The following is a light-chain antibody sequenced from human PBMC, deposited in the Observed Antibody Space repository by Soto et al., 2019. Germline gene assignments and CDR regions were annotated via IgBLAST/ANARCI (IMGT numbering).Light chain of an antibody. J-gene: IGKJ1*01. V-gene: IGKV1-39*01. CDR1: QSISTY. CDR2: AAS. Sequence: DIQMTQSPSSLSASVGDRVTITCRASQSISTYLNWYQQKPGKAPSLLISAASSLQSGVPSRFSGGGSGTDFTLTVSRLQPEDFATYYCQHNYSTPWTFGQGTKVALK. CDR3: QHNYSTPWT.